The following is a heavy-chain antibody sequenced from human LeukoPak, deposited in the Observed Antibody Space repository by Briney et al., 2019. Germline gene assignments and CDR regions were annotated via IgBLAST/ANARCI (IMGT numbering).Heavy chain of an antibody. D-gene: IGHD3-10*01. CDR2: IKQDGSEK. CDR3: ATDYGGY. Sequence: GGCLRLSCAASGFTFSSYGMIWVRQAPGKGLEWVANIKQDGSEKYYVDSVKGRFTISRDNGQNSLYLQMNSLRAEDTAVYYCATDYGGYWGQGTLVTVSS. V-gene: IGHV3-7*04. CDR1: GFTFSSYG. J-gene: IGHJ4*02.